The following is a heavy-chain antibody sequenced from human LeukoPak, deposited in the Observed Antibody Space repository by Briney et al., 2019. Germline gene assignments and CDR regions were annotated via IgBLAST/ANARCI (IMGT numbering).Heavy chain of an antibody. J-gene: IGHJ4*02. CDR3: ARYLATNAAGYYFDY. CDR2: IYYSGST. CDR1: GGSISSYY. D-gene: IGHD5-12*01. Sequence: SEALSLTCTVSGGSISSYYWSWIRQPPGKGLEWIGYIYYSGSTNYNPSLKSRVTISVDTSKNQFSLKLSSVTAADTAVYYCARYLATNAAGYYFDYWGQGTLVTVSS. V-gene: IGHV4-59*01.